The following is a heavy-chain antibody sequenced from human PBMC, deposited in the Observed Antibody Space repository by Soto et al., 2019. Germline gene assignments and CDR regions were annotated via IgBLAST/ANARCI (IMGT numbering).Heavy chain of an antibody. D-gene: IGHD4-17*01. CDR3: ARALTTVTLFDP. CDR2: IYYSGST. Sequence: QVQLQESGPGLVKPSQTLSLTCTVSGGSISSGGYYWSWIRQHPGKGLEWIGYIYYSGSTHYNPSLXSXLTTSVDTSKNQFSLKLSSVTAADTAVYYCARALTTVTLFDPWGQGTLVTVSS. V-gene: IGHV4-31*03. CDR1: GGSISSGGYY. J-gene: IGHJ5*02.